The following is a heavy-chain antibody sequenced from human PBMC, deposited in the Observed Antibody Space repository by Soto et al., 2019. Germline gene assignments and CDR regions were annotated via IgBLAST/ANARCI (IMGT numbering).Heavy chain of an antibody. CDR3: AHRILLTVFGLVMTTAIYFDF. D-gene: IGHD3-3*01. CDR1: GFSLTTSGVG. J-gene: IGHJ4*02. Sequence: QITLNESGPTVVKPAETLTLTCTFSGFSLTTSGVGVGWIRQSPGKAPEWLALIYWDADKRYSASLKRRLTITKDTSKTQVVLTMASVDPADTATYYCAHRILLTVFGLVMTTAIYFDFWGQGTPVVVSS. CDR2: IYWDADK. V-gene: IGHV2-5*02.